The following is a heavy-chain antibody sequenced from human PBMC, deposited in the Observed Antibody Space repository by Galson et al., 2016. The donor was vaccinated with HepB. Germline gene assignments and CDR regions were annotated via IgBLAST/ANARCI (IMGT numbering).Heavy chain of an antibody. V-gene: IGHV4-39*07. D-gene: IGHD3-16*01. CDR2: VYHSGST. Sequence: ETLSLTCTVSGGSILATGFYWGWIRQLPGKGLECIGSVYHSGSTYYNSSLSSRVTISVDTSKNQFSLRLTSVTAADRAVYYCVRVGGSRLDPWGQGILVTVSS. CDR1: GGSILATGFY. J-gene: IGHJ5*02. CDR3: VRVGGSRLDP.